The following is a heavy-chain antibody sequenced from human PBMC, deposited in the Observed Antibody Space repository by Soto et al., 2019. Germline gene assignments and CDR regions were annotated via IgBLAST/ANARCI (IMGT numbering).Heavy chain of an antibody. CDR3: ARTTAVPNTLRSRYFFDY. V-gene: IGHV4-61*01. D-gene: IGHD4-17*01. J-gene: IGHJ4*02. Sequence: SETLSLTCSVSGGSVSTKTYYWSWIRQPPGKRLEWIGYVYYSGTTNYNPSLKSRVTISVHLSKNQFSLRLSSVTTADTALYYCARTTAVPNTLRSRYFFDYWGQGTLVTVSS. CDR2: VYYSGTT. CDR1: GGSVSTKTYY.